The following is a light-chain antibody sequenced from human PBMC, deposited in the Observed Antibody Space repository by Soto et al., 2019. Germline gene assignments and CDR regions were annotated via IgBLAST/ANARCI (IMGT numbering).Light chain of an antibody. CDR1: QNVLYTPNNNNY. CDR3: HQYARDPFT. J-gene: IGKJ2*01. Sequence: DIVMTQSPDSLAVSLGERATINCKSSQNVLYTPNNNNYLAWFQQKPGQPPKLLIYWASTRESGAPDRFSGSGSGTDFTLTISSVEAEDVAVYYCHQYARDPFTFGQGTKLEIK. CDR2: WAS. V-gene: IGKV4-1*01.